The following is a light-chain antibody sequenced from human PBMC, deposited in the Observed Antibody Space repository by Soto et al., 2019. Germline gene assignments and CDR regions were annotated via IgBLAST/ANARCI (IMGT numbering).Light chain of an antibody. J-gene: IGKJ1*01. CDR1: QSVSSS. V-gene: IGKV3-15*01. CDR2: GAS. CDR3: QQYNNWWT. Sequence: EIVMTQSPATLSMSPGERATLSCRASQSVSSSLAWYQQKPAQAPRLLIYGASTRATGIPDRCSGSGSETEFTLTISSLQAEDFAIYYCQQYNNWWTFGQGTKVEIK.